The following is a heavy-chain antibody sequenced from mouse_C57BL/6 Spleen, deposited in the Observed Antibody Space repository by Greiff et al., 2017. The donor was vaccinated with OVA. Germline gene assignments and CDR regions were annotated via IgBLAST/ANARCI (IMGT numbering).Heavy chain of an antibody. V-gene: IGHV5-17*01. J-gene: IGHJ4*01. D-gene: IGHD1-1*01. CDR2: ISSGSSTI. Sequence: EVQVVESGGGLVKPGGSLKLSCAASGFTFSDYGMHWVRQAPEKGLEWVAYISSGSSTIYYADTVKGRFTISRDNAKNTLFLQMTSLRSEDTAMYYCARRDYYGSSSWAMDYWGQGTSVTVSS. CDR1: GFTFSDYG. CDR3: ARRDYYGSSSWAMDY.